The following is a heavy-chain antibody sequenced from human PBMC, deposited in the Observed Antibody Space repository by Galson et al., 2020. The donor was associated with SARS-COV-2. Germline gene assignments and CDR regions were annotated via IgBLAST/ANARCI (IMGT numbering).Heavy chain of an antibody. CDR1: GYTLTELS. J-gene: IGHJ3*02. D-gene: IGHD6-13*01. V-gene: IGHV1-24*01. Sequence: ASVKVSCKVSGYTLTELSMHWVRQAPGNGLEWMGGFDPEDGETIYAQKFQGRVTMTEDTSTDTAYMELSSLRSEDTAVYYCAIAAGDSSSWYGRGSFDIWGQGTMVTVSS. CDR3: AIAAGDSSSWYGRGSFDI. CDR2: FDPEDGET.